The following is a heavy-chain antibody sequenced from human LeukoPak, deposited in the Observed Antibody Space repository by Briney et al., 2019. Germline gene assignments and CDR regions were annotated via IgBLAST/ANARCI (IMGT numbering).Heavy chain of an antibody. CDR1: GYTFSSYH. CDR2: INPSFNPGVDVT. J-gene: IGHJ4*02. V-gene: IGHV1-46*01. D-gene: IGHD1-26*01. CDR3: ARGWESIAGYYFDY. Sequence: ASVKVSCKASGYTFSSYHIHWVRQAPGQGLEWMGKINPSFNPGVDVTSYAQKFQGRVTMTRDTSTNTDYMELSSLRSEDTAVYYCARGWESIAGYYFDYWGQGTLVTVSS.